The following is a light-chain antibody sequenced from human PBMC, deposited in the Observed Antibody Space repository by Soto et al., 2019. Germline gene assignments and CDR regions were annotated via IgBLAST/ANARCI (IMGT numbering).Light chain of an antibody. CDR2: WAS. J-gene: IGKJ4*01. CDR3: QQYYSHALT. Sequence: DIVMTQSPDSLAVSLGERATINCKSSQSVLYSSNNKNYLAWYQQKPGQPPKLLIYWASTRKSGVPDRFSGSACGTDFTLTIRSLQAEDVAVYYCQQYYSHALTFGGGTKVEIK. CDR1: QSVLYSSNNKNY. V-gene: IGKV4-1*01.